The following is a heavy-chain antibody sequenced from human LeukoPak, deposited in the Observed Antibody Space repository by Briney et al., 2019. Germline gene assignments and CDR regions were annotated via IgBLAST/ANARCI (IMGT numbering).Heavy chain of an antibody. Sequence: SETLSLTCPVSGGSISSYYWSWIRQPPGKGLEWIGYIYYSGSTNYNPSLKSRVTISVDTSKNQFSLKLSSVTAADTAVYYCARAGYDSSGYYYMIDYWGQGTLVTVSS. CDR3: ARAGYDSSGYYYMIDY. V-gene: IGHV4-59*01. D-gene: IGHD3-22*01. CDR2: IYYSGST. J-gene: IGHJ4*02. CDR1: GGSISSYY.